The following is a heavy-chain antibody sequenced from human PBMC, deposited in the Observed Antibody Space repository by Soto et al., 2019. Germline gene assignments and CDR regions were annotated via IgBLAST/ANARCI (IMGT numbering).Heavy chain of an antibody. D-gene: IGHD6-6*01. Sequence: QLGGSLRLPCAASGCTFSSYWMSWVRQAPGKGLEWVANIKQDGSEKYYVDSVKGRFTISRENAKNSLYLQMNSLRAEETAVYYCARQGQSVQLVTDFDYWGQGTLVTVSS. CDR3: ARQGQSVQLVTDFDY. V-gene: IGHV3-7*01. CDR1: GCTFSSYW. J-gene: IGHJ4*02. CDR2: IKQDGSEK.